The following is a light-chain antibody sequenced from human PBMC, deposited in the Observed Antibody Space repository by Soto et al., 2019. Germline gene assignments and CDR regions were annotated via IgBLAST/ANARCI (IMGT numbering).Light chain of an antibody. CDR2: DAS. J-gene: IGKJ5*01. V-gene: IGKV3-20*01. CDR1: QSVNNNY. Sequence: EIVLTQSPGTLSLSPGERATLSCRASQSVNNNYLAWYQQKPGQAPRLLIYDASNRATGIPARFSGSGSGTDFTLTISSLQPEDFATYYCQQTYTTPEITFGQGTRLEI. CDR3: QQTYTTPEIT.